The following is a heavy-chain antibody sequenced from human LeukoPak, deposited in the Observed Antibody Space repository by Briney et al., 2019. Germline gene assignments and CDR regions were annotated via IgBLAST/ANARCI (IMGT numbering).Heavy chain of an antibody. V-gene: IGHV2-5*02. CDR2: IYWDDDK. J-gene: IGHJ3*02. Sequence: ESGPTLVNPTQTPTLTCTFSGFSLSTSGVAVGWIRQPPGKALEWLALIYWDDDKRYSPSLKSRLSITKDTSKNQVVLTMTNMDPVDTATYYCAHSEDTALVHDAFDIWGQGTMVTVSS. CDR3: AHSEDTALVHDAFDI. D-gene: IGHD5-18*01. CDR1: GFSLSTSGVA.